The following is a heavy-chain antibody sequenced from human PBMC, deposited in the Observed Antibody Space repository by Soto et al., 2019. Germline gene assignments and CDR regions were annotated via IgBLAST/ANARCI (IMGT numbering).Heavy chain of an antibody. CDR2: IRSKANSYAT. Sequence: LRLSCAASGFTFSGSAIHWVRQASGKGLEWVGRIRSKANSYATAYAASVKGRFTISRDDSKNTAYLQMNSLKTEDTAVYYCTSHPHCSSTSCYGDYYYGMDVWGQGTTVTVSS. D-gene: IGHD2-2*01. CDR1: GFTFSGSA. V-gene: IGHV3-73*01. J-gene: IGHJ6*02. CDR3: TSHPHCSSTSCYGDYYYGMDV.